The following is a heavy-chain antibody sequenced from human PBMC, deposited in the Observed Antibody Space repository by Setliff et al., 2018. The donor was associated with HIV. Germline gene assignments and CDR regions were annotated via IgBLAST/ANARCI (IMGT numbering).Heavy chain of an antibody. V-gene: IGHV3-7*01. CDR3: ARDSGSTWYASSRSDY. Sequence: GGSLRLSCAASGFTLSNYWMSWVRQSPGKGLEFVANINRDGRETNHMDSVRGRFTISRDNARNSLYLQMNSLRAEDTAVYYCARDSGSTWYASSRSDYWGQGTLVTVSS. CDR1: GFTLSNYW. J-gene: IGHJ4*02. D-gene: IGHD6-13*01. CDR2: INRDGRET.